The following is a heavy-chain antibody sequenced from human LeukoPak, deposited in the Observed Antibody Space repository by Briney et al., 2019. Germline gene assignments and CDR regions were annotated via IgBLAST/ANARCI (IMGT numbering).Heavy chain of an antibody. D-gene: IGHD2-21*02. J-gene: IGHJ3*02. CDR1: GFTVSSNY. V-gene: IGHV3-66*02. Sequence: GGSLRLSCAASGFTVSSNYMSWVRQAPGKGLEWVPVIYSGGGTDYADSVKGRFTISRDNSKNTLYLQMNSLRAEDTAVYYCARAVGVTAIHNAFDIWGQGTMVTVSS. CDR2: IYSGGGT. CDR3: ARAVGVTAIHNAFDI.